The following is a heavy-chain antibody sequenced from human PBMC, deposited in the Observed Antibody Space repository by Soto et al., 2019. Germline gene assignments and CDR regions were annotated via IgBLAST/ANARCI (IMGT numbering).Heavy chain of an antibody. J-gene: IGHJ6*02. CDR2: IYHTGTT. CDR1: GGSISTSDYS. D-gene: IGHD3-3*01. Sequence: PSETLSLTCAVSGGSISTSDYSWSWIRQPPGRGLEWLGSIYHTGTTHYIPSLKNRLTMSLDKSKNRFSLDLTSVTAADTALYYCVRERTIFGVAPGGGVDVWGQGTTVTVSS. V-gene: IGHV4-30-2*01. CDR3: VRERTIFGVAPGGGVDV.